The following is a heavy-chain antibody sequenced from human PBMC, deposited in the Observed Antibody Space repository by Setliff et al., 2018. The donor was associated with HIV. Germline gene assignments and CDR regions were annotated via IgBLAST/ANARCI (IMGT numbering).Heavy chain of an antibody. CDR2: ISSSGSK. V-gene: IGHV3-21*01. CDR1: GFTFFDYA. D-gene: IGHD2-15*01. J-gene: IGHJ6*03. Sequence: GGSLRLSCAASGFTFFDYALNWVRQAPGKGLEWVSSISSSGSKYYADSVKGRFTISRDTSKDTLYLQMNSLRAEDTAVYYCARVVGVAPYYYMDVWGKGTTVTVSS. CDR3: ARVVGVAPYYYMDV.